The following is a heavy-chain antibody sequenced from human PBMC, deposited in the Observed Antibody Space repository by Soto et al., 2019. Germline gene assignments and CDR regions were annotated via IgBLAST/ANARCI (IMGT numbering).Heavy chain of an antibody. J-gene: IGHJ4*02. Sequence: GGSLRLSGSASGFTFSESTMHWVRQTPEKRLECISVIDSNGQITDYTDSVKGRLAISRDNSNSTLYLQITTLRNHDTALSYRVKDRFRYCTSTSCYRLDYWGQGTPVTVSS. V-gene: IGHV3-64D*06. CDR2: IDSNGQIT. CDR1: GFTFSEST. CDR3: VKDRFRYCTSTSCYRLDY. D-gene: IGHD2-2*01.